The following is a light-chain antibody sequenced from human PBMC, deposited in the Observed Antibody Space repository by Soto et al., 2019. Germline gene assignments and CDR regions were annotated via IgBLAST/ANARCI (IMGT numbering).Light chain of an antibody. CDR2: DNV. Sequence: QSVLTQPPSVSAAPGQRVTISCSGSSSNIGSNYVSWYQQLPGTAPKLLIYDNVKRPSGIPDRFSGSQSGTSATLGITGLQTGDEADYYCGTWDESLGAGVFGGGTQLTVL. CDR1: SSNIGSNY. J-gene: IGLJ2*01. V-gene: IGLV1-51*01. CDR3: GTWDESLGAGV.